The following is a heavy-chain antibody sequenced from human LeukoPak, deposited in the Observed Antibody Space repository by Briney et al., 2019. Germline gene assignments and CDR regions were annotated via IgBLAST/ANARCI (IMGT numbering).Heavy chain of an antibody. CDR1: GFTFSSYD. CDR2: IGTAGDT. V-gene: IGHV3-13*01. Sequence: PGGSLRLACAASGFTFSSYDMPWVRQATGKGLEWVSAIGTAGDTYYPGSVKGRFTISRENAKNSLYLQMNRLKGGDTAVYYCARGGSVVGMDVWGQGTTVTVSS. D-gene: IGHD3-16*01. CDR3: ARGGSVVGMDV. J-gene: IGHJ6*02.